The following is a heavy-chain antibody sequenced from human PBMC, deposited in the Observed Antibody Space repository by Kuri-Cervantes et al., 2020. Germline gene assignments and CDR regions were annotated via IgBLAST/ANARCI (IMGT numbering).Heavy chain of an antibody. CDR3: ARERARFEIYTMDV. J-gene: IGHJ6*02. CDR1: GFTFDDYA. V-gene: IGHV3-9*01. Sequence: SLKISCAASGFTFDDYAMHWVRQAPGKGLEWVSGISWNSGSIGYADSVKGRFTISRDNAKNSLYLQMNSLRAEDTAVYYCARERARFEIYTMDVWGQGTTVTVSS. D-gene: IGHD3-10*01. CDR2: ISWNSGSI.